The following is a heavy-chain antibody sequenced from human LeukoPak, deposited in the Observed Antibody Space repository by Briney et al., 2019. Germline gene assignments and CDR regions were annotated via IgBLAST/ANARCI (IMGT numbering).Heavy chain of an antibody. CDR3: ARSFGYSYGLPFDY. D-gene: IGHD5-18*01. CDR1: GGYISSSSYY. J-gene: IGHJ4*02. V-gene: IGHV4-39*01. Sequence: SETLSLTCTVSGGYISSSSYYWGSLRQPPGKGLEWIGSISYTGSTYYNPSLKSRVSIPADTSKNQFSLKLSSVTAADTAIYYCARSFGYSYGLPFDYWGQGNLVTVSS. CDR2: ISYTGST.